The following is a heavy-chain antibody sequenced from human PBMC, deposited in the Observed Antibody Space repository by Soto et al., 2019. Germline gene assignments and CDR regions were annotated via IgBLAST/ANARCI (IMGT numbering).Heavy chain of an antibody. CDR2: ISYDGSNK. CDR3: ARARWELLSSAFDI. Sequence: QVQLVESGGGVVQPGRSLRLSCAASGFTFSSYAMHWVRQAPGKGLEWVAVISYDGSNKYYADSVKGRFTISRDNSKNKLYLQMNSLRAEDTAVYYCARARWELLSSAFDIWGQGTMVTVSS. CDR1: GFTFSSYA. J-gene: IGHJ3*02. D-gene: IGHD1-26*01. V-gene: IGHV3-30-3*01.